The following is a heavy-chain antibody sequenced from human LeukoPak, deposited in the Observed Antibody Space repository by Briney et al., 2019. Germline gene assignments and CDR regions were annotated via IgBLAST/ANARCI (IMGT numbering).Heavy chain of an antibody. J-gene: IGHJ4*02. Sequence: GGSLRLSCAASGFTFSNYAMSWVRQAPGKGLEWVSVLSGRDGSTYYADSVKGRFTISRDNSKNTLYLQMNSLRAEDTAVYYCAKHSPSAGSKSYCFDYWGQGTLVTVSS. CDR3: AKHSPSAGSKSYCFDY. V-gene: IGHV3-23*01. CDR2: LSGRDGST. D-gene: IGHD3-10*01. CDR1: GFTFSNYA.